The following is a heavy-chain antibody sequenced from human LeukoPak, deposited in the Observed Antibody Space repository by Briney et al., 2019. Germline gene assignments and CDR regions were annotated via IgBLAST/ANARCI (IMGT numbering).Heavy chain of an antibody. CDR1: GFAFDDYA. D-gene: IGHD5-18*01. CDR3: AKDRGWDTAMVNFDY. J-gene: IGHJ4*02. Sequence: AGGSLRLSCAASGFAFDDYAMHWVRQAPGKGLEWVSGISWNSGSIGYADSVKGRFTISRGNAKNSLYLQMNSLRAEDTALYYCAKDRGWDTAMVNFDYWGQGTLVTVSS. V-gene: IGHV3-9*01. CDR2: ISWNSGSI.